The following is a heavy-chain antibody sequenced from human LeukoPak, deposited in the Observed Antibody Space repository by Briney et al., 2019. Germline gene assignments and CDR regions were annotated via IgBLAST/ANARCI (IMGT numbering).Heavy chain of an antibody. D-gene: IGHD2-15*01. CDR1: GFTFSSYT. V-gene: IGHV3-30-3*01. CDR3: VRDKGCSGGSCHSASYYYGMDV. CDR2: ISYHGNNK. Sequence: GGSLRLSCAASGFTFSSYTMHWVRQAPGKGLVWVAVISYHGNNKYYADSVKGRFTISRDNSKNTLYLQMNSLRAEDTAVYYCVRDKGCSGGSCHSASYYYGMDVWGQGTTVTVSS. J-gene: IGHJ6*02.